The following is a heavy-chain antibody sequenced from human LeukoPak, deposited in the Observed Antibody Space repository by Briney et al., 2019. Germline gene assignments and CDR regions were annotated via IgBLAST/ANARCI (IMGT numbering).Heavy chain of an antibody. CDR2: IKQDGSEK. D-gene: IGHD2-2*01. CDR3: ARVGYCSSTSCYAYGMDV. CDR1: GFTFSSYW. Sequence: GGSLRLSCAASGFTFSSYWMSWVRQAPGKGLEWVANIKQDGSEKYYVDSVKGRFTISRDNAKSSLYLQMNSLRAEDTAVYYCARVGYCSSTSCYAYGMDVWGQGTTVTVSS. J-gene: IGHJ6*02. V-gene: IGHV3-7*03.